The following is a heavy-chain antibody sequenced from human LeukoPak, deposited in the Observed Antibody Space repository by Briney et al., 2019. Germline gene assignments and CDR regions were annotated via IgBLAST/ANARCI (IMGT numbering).Heavy chain of an antibody. D-gene: IGHD5-18*01. CDR1: GFTFSSYA. V-gene: IGHV3-23*01. J-gene: IGHJ4*02. CDR3: AKDSGGYSYGPIGY. CDR2: INGSGGRT. Sequence: GGSLRLSCAASGFTFSSYAMNWVRQAPGKGLEPIRGINGSGGRTYYADSVKGRFTISRDNSKNTLYLQMNSLRAEDTAVYYCAKDSGGYSYGPIGYWGQGTLVTVSS.